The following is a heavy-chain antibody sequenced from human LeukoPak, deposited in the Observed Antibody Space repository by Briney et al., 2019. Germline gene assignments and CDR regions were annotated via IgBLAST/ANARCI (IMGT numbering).Heavy chain of an antibody. CDR1: GFTFSYYA. Sequence: GGSLRLSCAASGFTFSYYAMHWVRQAPGKGLEWVAIISYDGSTKYYADSVKGRFTISRDNSKNTLYLQMNSLRAEDTAVYYCATDGFADGSGSYPRFDYWGQGTLVTVSS. D-gene: IGHD3-10*01. CDR2: ISYDGSTK. J-gene: IGHJ4*02. V-gene: IGHV3-30-3*01. CDR3: ATDGFADGSGSYPRFDY.